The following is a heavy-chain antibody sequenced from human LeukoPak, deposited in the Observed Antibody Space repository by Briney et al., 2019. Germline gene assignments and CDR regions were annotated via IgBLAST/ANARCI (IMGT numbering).Heavy chain of an antibody. D-gene: IGHD3-22*01. Sequence: SGGSLRLSCAASGFTFSSYAMSWVRQPPGKGLEWIGEINHSGSTNYNPSLKSRVTISVDTSKNQFSLKLSSVTAADTAVYYCARVSQHYYDSSGYLDYWGQGTLVTVSS. J-gene: IGHJ4*02. V-gene: IGHV4-34*01. CDR1: GFTFSSYA. CDR3: ARVSQHYYDSSGYLDY. CDR2: INHSGST.